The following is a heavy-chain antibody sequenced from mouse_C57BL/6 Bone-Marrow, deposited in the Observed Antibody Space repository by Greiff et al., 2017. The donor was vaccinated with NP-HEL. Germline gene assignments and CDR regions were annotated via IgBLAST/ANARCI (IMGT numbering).Heavy chain of an antibody. D-gene: IGHD1-1*01. CDR1: GYTFTSYW. J-gene: IGHJ1*03. V-gene: IGHV1-52*01. Sequence: QVQLQQPGAELVRPGSSVKLSCKASGYTFTSYWMHWVKQRPIQGLEWIGNIDPSDSETHYNQKFKDKATLTVDKSSSTAYMQLSSLTSEDAAVYYCARFITTVVATSYWYFDVWGTGTTVTVSS. CDR2: IDPSDSET. CDR3: ARFITTVVATSYWYFDV.